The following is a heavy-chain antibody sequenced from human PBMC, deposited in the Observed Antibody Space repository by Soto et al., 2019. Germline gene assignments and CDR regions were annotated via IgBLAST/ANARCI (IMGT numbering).Heavy chain of an antibody. V-gene: IGHV4-4*02. CDR1: SGSISSSNW. Sequence: SETLSLTCAVSSGSISSSNWWSWVRQPPGKGLEWIGEIYHSGSTNYNPSLKSRVTISVDKSKNQFSLKLSSVTAADTAVYYCARGTTGTWSLYYFDYWGQGTLVTVSS. CDR3: ARGTTGTWSLYYFDY. CDR2: IYHSGST. J-gene: IGHJ4*02. D-gene: IGHD1-1*01.